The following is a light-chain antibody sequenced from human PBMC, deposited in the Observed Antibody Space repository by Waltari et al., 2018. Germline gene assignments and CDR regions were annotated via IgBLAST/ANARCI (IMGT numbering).Light chain of an antibody. Sequence: QSALTQPASVSGSPGQSITISCTGTRSDVGSYNYVSWYQQQPGKAPKLMIYDVTNRPSGVSNRFSGSKSGNTASLTISGLQAEDEADYYCSSYMDTTTLELFGGGTSLTVL. J-gene: IGLJ2*01. CDR2: DVT. V-gene: IGLV2-14*03. CDR3: SSYMDTTTLEL. CDR1: RSDVGSYNY.